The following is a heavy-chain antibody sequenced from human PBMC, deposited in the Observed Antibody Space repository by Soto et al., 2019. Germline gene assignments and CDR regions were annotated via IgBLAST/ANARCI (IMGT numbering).Heavy chain of an antibody. V-gene: IGHV4-30-4*01. CDR2: IYYSGST. D-gene: IGHD3-16*01. CDR1: GGYISSDDFY. Sequence: SQTLPLTCTVSGGYISSDDFYWSWISQPPGKGLEWIGYIYYSGSTYYNPSLKSRVVLSVDTSKNKFSLKLSSVTAADTAVYYCVRVPFRGGVSAIDFDNWGQGTLVTVSS. J-gene: IGHJ4*02. CDR3: VRVPFRGGVSAIDFDN.